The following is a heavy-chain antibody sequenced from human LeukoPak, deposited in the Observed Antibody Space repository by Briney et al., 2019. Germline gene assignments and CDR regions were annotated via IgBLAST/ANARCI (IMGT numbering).Heavy chain of an antibody. CDR2: IIPIVGIA. Sequence: GSSVKVSCKASGGTFSSYAISWVRQAPGQGLEWMGRIIPIVGIANYAQKFQGRVTITADKSTSTAYMEVSSLRSEDTAVYYCARGVIEWEAAFGYWGQGTLVTVSS. CDR1: GGTFSSYA. V-gene: IGHV1-69*04. J-gene: IGHJ4*02. D-gene: IGHD1-26*01. CDR3: ARGVIEWEAAFGY.